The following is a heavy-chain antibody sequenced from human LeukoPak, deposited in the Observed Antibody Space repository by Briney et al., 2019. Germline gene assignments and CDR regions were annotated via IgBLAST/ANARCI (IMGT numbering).Heavy chain of an antibody. CDR3: ARDPELLWFGELSTWGNAFDI. V-gene: IGHV1-18*04. Sequence: ASVKVSCKASGYTFTNYGISWVRQAPGQGLEWMGWINTYNGNTNYAQKFQGRVTMTTDTSTSTAYMELRSLRSDDTAVYYCARDPELLWFGELSTWGNAFDIWGQGTMVTVSS. J-gene: IGHJ3*02. CDR2: INTYNGNT. D-gene: IGHD3-10*01. CDR1: GYTFTNYG.